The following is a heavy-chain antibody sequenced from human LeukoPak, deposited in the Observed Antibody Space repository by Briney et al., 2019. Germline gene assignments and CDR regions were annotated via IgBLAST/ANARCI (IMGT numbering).Heavy chain of an antibody. J-gene: IGHJ4*02. V-gene: IGHV4-31*03. Sequence: SETLSLTCTVSGGSISSGGYYWSWIRQHPGTGLEWIGYIYYSGSTYYNPSLKSRVTISVDTSKNQFSLKLSSVTAADTAVYYCARGRDCSSTSCYFDYWGQGTLVTVSS. CDR1: GGSISSGGYY. CDR2: IYYSGST. CDR3: ARGRDCSSTSCYFDY. D-gene: IGHD2-2*01.